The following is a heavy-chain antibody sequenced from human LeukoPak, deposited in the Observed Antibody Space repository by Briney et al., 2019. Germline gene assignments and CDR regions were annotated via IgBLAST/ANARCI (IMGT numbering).Heavy chain of an antibody. Sequence: SETLSLTCAVYGGSFSGYYWSWIRQPPGKGLEWIGEINHSGSTNYNPSLKGRVTISVDTSKNQFSLKLSSVTAADTAVYYCARVALPAAIPYYFDYWGQGTLVTVSS. D-gene: IGHD2-2*02. CDR3: ARVALPAAIPYYFDY. J-gene: IGHJ4*02. V-gene: IGHV4-34*01. CDR1: GGSFSGYY. CDR2: INHSGST.